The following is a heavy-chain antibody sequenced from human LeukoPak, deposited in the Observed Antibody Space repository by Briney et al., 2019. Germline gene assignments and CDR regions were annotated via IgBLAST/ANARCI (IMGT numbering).Heavy chain of an antibody. Sequence: GGSLRLSCAPLGFTFTIHATPRAPQPPGGGWGWVSHLSDNGDDTHYADSVEGRFTISRDNSENTLFLQMNSLTAEDTALYYCARGGRGRSWWQNLDWWGLGTLVTVSP. D-gene: IGHD2-8*02. J-gene: IGHJ4*02. V-gene: IGHV3-23*01. CDR1: GFTFTIHA. CDR3: ARGGRGRSWWQNLDW. CDR2: LSDNGDDT.